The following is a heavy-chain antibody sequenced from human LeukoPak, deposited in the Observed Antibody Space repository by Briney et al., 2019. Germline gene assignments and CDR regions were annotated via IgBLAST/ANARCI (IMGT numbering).Heavy chain of an antibody. CDR3: AREGSSSWYFDY. V-gene: IGHV3-66*01. CDR1: GFTVSSNY. D-gene: IGHD6-13*01. Sequence: EGSLRLSCAASGFTVSSNYMSWVRQAPGKGLEWVSVIYSGGSTYYADSVKGRFTISRDNSKNTLYLQMNSLRAEDTAVYYCAREGSSSWYFDYWGQGTLVTVSS. J-gene: IGHJ4*02. CDR2: IYSGGST.